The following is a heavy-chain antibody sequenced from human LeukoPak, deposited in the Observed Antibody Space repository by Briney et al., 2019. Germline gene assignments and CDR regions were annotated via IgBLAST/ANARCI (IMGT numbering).Heavy chain of an antibody. CDR3: AGSELAVAGSHFDY. Sequence: GASVKVSCKASGYTFTGYYMHWVRQAPGQGLEWMGWINPNSGGTNYAQKFQGRVTMTRDTSISTAYMELSRLRSDDTAVYYCAGSELAVAGSHFDYWGQGTLATVSS. CDR2: INPNSGGT. CDR1: GYTFTGYY. D-gene: IGHD6-19*01. V-gene: IGHV1-2*02. J-gene: IGHJ4*02.